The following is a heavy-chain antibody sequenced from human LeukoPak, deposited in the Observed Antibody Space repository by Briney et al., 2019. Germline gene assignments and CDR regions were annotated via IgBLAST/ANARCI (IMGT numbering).Heavy chain of an antibody. J-gene: IGHJ4*02. Sequence: GASVKVSCKTSGYTFIDYFIHWVRQAPGQGLEWMGRLNPNNGDTYYAQDFQGRVTMTRDTSISTAYMELSRLTSDDTAVYYCARDLSSTSNWEFDYWGQGTLVTVSS. CDR1: GYTFIDYF. CDR3: ARDLSSTSNWEFDY. CDR2: LNPNNGDT. V-gene: IGHV1-2*06. D-gene: IGHD7-27*01.